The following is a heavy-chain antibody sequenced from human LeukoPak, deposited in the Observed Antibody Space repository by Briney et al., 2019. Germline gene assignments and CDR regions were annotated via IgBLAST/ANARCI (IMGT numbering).Heavy chain of an antibody. CDR1: GYSISSGYY. D-gene: IGHD6-19*01. CDR3: ARLTRIAVAGPNNFDY. V-gene: IGHV4-38-2*01. Sequence: PSETLSLTCAVSGYSISSGYYWGWIRQPPGKGLEWIGSIYYSGSTYYNPSLKSRVTISVDTSKNQFSLKLSSVTAADTAVYYCARLTRIAVAGPNNFDYWGQGTLVTVSS. J-gene: IGHJ4*02. CDR2: IYYSGST.